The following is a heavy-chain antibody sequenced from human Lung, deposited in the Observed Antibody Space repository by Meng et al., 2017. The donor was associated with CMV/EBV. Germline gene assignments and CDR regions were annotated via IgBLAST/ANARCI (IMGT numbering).Heavy chain of an antibody. Sequence: QITLKESGPALVKPTXTLTLTXSFSGFSLTTSGVGVVWIRQPPGKALEWLALIYWNDEKRYRPSLRSRLTITKDTYNNQVVLTMINMDPVDTGTYYCVHRPDELIVAVGFDDWGQGTLVTVSS. D-gene: IGHD5-12*01. CDR2: IYWNDEK. CDR3: VHRPDELIVAVGFDD. V-gene: IGHV2-5*01. CDR1: GFSLTTSGVG. J-gene: IGHJ4*02.